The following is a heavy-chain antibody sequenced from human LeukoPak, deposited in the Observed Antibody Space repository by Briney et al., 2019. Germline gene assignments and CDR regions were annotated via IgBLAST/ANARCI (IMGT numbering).Heavy chain of an antibody. CDR1: GYTFTSYY. V-gene: IGHV1-46*01. J-gene: IGHJ6*03. Sequence: ASVKVSCKASGYTFTSYYMHWVRQAPGQGLEWMGIINPSGGSTSYAQKLRGRVTMTTDTSTSTAYMELRSLRSDDTAVYYCARGVGITMVRGVIITQSKYYYMDVWGKGTTVTISS. CDR2: INPSGGST. CDR3: ARGVGITMVRGVIITQSKYYYMDV. D-gene: IGHD3-10*01.